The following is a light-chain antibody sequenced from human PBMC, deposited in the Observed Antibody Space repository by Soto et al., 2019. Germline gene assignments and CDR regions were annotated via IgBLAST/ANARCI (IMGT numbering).Light chain of an antibody. Sequence: DIVMTQSPDSLAVSLGERATINCKSSETILYTPNNNNYLAWFQKKPGQPPRLLIYWASTRQSGVPDRFSGSESGTEFTLTISSLQAEDVAVYYCQQYYNTFPTFGQGTKVEIK. J-gene: IGKJ1*01. CDR2: WAS. CDR1: ETILYTPNNNNY. V-gene: IGKV4-1*01. CDR3: QQYYNTFPT.